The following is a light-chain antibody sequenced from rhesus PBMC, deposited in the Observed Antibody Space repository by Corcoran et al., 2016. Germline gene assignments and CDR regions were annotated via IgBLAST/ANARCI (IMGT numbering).Light chain of an antibody. CDR2: EVS. J-gene: IGLJ6*01. V-gene: IGLV2-13*03. CDR3: RSYASSSTYDV. CDR1: SSDIGGYNR. Sequence: QAAPTQSPSVSGSPGQSDTVSCTGTSSDIGGYNRVSWYQQHPGKAPKLMIYEVSQRPSGVSDRFSGSKSGNTASLTISGLQAEDEAAYYCRSYASSSTYDVFGGGTKLTVL.